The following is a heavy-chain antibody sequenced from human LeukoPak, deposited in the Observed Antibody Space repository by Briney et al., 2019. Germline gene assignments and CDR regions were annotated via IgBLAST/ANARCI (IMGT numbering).Heavy chain of an antibody. CDR1: GFTFSSYA. CDR3: AKVGYSYYYYYMDV. CDR2: ISGSGGST. D-gene: IGHD2-21*01. J-gene: IGHJ6*03. V-gene: IGHV3-23*01. Sequence: PGGSLGLSCAASGFTFSSYAMSWVRQAPGKGLEWVSAISGSGGSTYYADSVKGRFTISRDNSKNTLYLQMNSLRAEDTAVYYCAKVGYSYYYYYMDVWGKGTTVTVSS.